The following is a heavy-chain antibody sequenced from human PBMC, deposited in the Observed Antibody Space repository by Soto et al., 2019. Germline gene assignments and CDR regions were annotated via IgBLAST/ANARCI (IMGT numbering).Heavy chain of an antibody. Sequence: WQTLSLICVISGNSGSINSAAWIWIRQSPSRGLEWLGRTYYRSKWYNDYAVSVKSRITINPDTSKNQFSLHLDSVIPEDTAVYYCAGVASFRGMDVWGQGTPVTVSS. CDR3: AGVASFRGMDV. V-gene: IGHV6-1*01. CDR1: GNSGSINSAA. CDR2: TYYRSKWYN. D-gene: IGHD2-21*01. J-gene: IGHJ6*02.